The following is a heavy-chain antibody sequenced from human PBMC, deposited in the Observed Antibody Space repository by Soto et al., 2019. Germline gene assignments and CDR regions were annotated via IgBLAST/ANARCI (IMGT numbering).Heavy chain of an antibody. D-gene: IGHD3-22*01. CDR1: GFTFSSYD. J-gene: IGHJ4*02. V-gene: IGHV3-13*04. Sequence: GGSLRLSCPAPGFTFSSYDMHWVRQGPGKGLEWVSAIGTAGDTNYAGSVKGRFTISRENAKNSLYLQMNSLRAGDTAIYFCARAIGPTLFDYWGQGTLVTVSS. CDR3: ARAIGPTLFDY. CDR2: IGTAGDT.